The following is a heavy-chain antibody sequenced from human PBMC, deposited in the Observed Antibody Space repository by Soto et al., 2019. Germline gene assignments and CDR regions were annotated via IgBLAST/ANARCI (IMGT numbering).Heavy chain of an antibody. D-gene: IGHD3-9*01. J-gene: IGHJ3*02. CDR3: ARLLTEGVTYREDAFDI. Sequence: HVQLVQSGGEVKKPGASVKVSCKASGYTFTSHGISWVRQAPGQGLEWMGWISTYNGKTDYAQKFQGRVTMTADTHTSTGYMELRSLRSDDTAVYYCARLLTEGVTYREDAFDIWGQGTKVTVSS. CDR1: GYTFTSHG. CDR2: ISTYNGKT. V-gene: IGHV1-18*01.